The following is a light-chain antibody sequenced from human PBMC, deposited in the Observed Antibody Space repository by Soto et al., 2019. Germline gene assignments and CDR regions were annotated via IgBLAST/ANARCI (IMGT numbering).Light chain of an antibody. J-gene: IGKJ1*01. Sequence: EIVMTQSPATLSVSPGERATLSCRASQSVSSNLAWYQQKPGQAPRLLIYGASTRATGIPARFSGSGSGTDFTLTISSLQSEDFAVYYCQQYNNWLTWTFGQGPKVEIK. V-gene: IGKV3-15*01. CDR2: GAS. CDR3: QQYNNWLTWT. CDR1: QSVSSN.